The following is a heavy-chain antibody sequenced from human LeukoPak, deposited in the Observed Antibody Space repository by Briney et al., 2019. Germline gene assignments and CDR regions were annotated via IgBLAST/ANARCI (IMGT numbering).Heavy chain of an antibody. Sequence: GGSLRLSCAASGFTFSSYSMNWVRQAPGKGLEWVSSISSSSSYIYYADLVKGRFTISRDNAKNSLYLQMNSLRAEDTAVYYCASFGGSGWDFDYWGQGTLVTVSS. CDR3: ASFGGSGWDFDY. CDR2: ISSSSSYI. J-gene: IGHJ4*02. CDR1: GFTFSSYS. D-gene: IGHD6-19*01. V-gene: IGHV3-21*01.